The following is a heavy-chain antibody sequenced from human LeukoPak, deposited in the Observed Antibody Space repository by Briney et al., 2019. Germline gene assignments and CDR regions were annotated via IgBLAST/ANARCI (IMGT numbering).Heavy chain of an antibody. D-gene: IGHD6-19*01. J-gene: IGHJ4*02. CDR1: GDSVSSNSAA. V-gene: IGHV6-1*01. Sequence: SQTLSLTCAISGDSVSSNSAAWNWIRQSPSRGLEWLGRTYYRSKWHNDYAVSVKSRITINPDTSKNQFSLQLNSVTPEDTAVYYCARALGDYSSGWYYFDYWGQGTLVTVSS. CDR2: TYYRSKWHN. CDR3: ARALGDYSSGWYYFDY.